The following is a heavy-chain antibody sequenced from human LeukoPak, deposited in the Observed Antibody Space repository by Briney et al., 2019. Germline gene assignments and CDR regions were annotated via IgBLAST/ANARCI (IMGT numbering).Heavy chain of an antibody. D-gene: IGHD6-19*01. CDR2: ISSSGSTT. V-gene: IGHV3-11*01. J-gene: IGHJ4*02. CDR3: ARDRGQWLVRRGIDY. CDR1: GFTFSDYY. Sequence: PGGSLRLSCAASGFTFSDYYMSWIRQAPGKGLEWVSYISSSGSTTYYADSVKGRFTISRDNAKNSLYLQMNSLRAEDTAVYYCARDRGQWLVRRGIDYWGQGTLVTVSS.